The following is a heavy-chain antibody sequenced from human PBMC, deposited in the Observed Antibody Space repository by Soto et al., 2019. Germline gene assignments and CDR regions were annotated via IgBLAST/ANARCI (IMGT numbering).Heavy chain of an antibody. J-gene: IGHJ3*02. D-gene: IGHD1-1*01. Sequence: QVQLQQWGAGLLKPSETLSLTCAVFGGSVNSGNYYWSWIRQPPGKGLEWIGEMSHSGGTHFNPSLKSRVPISVDTSTNQFSLKMRSVTAADTALYYCARVERGTATTVVDAFDIWGPGTMVTVSS. CDR3: ARVERGTATTVVDAFDI. CDR1: GGSVNSGNYY. V-gene: IGHV4-34*01. CDR2: MSHSGGT.